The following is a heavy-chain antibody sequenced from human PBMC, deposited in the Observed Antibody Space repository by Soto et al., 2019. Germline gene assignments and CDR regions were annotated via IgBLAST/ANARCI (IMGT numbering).Heavy chain of an antibody. V-gene: IGHV4-59*01. CDR3: ARARIAVAAPED. Sequence: PSETLSLTCTVSGGSISSYYWSWIRQPPGKGLEWIGYIYYSGSTNYNPSLKSRVTISVDTSKNQFSLKLSSVTAADTAVYYCARARIAVAAPEDWGQGTLVTVSS. D-gene: IGHD6-19*01. J-gene: IGHJ1*01. CDR1: GGSISSYY. CDR2: IYYSGST.